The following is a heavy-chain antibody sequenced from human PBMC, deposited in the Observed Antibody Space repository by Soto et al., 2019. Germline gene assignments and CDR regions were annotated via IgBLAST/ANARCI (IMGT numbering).Heavy chain of an antibody. CDR2: IYSGGST. D-gene: IGHD3-10*01. V-gene: IGHV3-53*01. Sequence: GGSLRLSFAASWFTVSSNYMSWVRQAPGKGLEWVSVIYSGGSTYYADSVKGRFTISRDNSKNTLYLQMNSLRAEDTAVYYCARDSQVLLWFGDPSGGMDVWGQGTTVTVSS. J-gene: IGHJ6*02. CDR1: WFTVSSNY. CDR3: ARDSQVLLWFGDPSGGMDV.